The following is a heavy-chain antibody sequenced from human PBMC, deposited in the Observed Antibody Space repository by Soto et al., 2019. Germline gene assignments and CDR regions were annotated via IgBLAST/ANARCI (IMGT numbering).Heavy chain of an antibody. CDR3: AREGRVGGIDY. CDR1: GFTFSINE. J-gene: IGHJ4*02. D-gene: IGHD6-19*01. V-gene: IGHV3-48*03. CDR2: ISSIGVAT. Sequence: EVQLVESGGGLVQPGGSLRLSCAASGFTFSINEMNWVRQAPGKGLEWVSYISSIGVATYYADSVKGRFTISRDNAKNSLYLQMNSLRAEDTAVYYCAREGRVGGIDYWGQGTPVTVSS.